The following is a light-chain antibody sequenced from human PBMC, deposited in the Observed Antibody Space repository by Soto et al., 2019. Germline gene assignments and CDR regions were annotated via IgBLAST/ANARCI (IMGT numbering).Light chain of an antibody. CDR2: GAS. V-gene: IGKV3-15*01. CDR3: QQYNNWPPWT. CDR1: QSVSSN. Sequence: EIVMTQSPATLSVSPGERATLSCRASQSVSSNLAWYQQKPGQAARLLIYGASTRATGIPARFSGSGSGTEFTLTISSLQSEDCAVYYYQQYNNWPPWTFGQGTKVEIK. J-gene: IGKJ1*01.